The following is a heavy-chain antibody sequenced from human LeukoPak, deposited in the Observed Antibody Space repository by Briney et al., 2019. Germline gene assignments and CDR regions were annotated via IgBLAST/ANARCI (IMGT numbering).Heavy chain of an antibody. V-gene: IGHV3-21*01. D-gene: IGHD1-1*01. Sequence: PGGSLRLSCAASGLTFSSYSMNWVRQAPGKGLEWVSSISSSSSYIYYADSVKGRFTISRDNAKNSLYLQMNSLRAEDTAVYYCARLVQLERQFDYWGQGTLVTVSS. J-gene: IGHJ4*02. CDR2: ISSSSSYI. CDR1: GLTFSSYS. CDR3: ARLVQLERQFDY.